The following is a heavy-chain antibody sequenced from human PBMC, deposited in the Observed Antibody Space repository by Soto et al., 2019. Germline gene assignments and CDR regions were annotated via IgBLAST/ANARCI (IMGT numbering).Heavy chain of an antibody. CDR3: ARGGKYCTNGVCSFSGMDV. D-gene: IGHD2-8*01. CDR2: ISAYNGNT. J-gene: IGHJ6*02. CDR1: GYTFTSYG. Sequence: QVQLVQSGAEVKKPGASVKVSCKASGYTFTSYGISWVRQAPGQGLEWMGWISAYNGNTNYAQKLQGRVTMTTDTSTSTAFMEPRSLRSDDTAMYYCARGGKYCTNGVCSFSGMDVWGQGTTVTGSS. V-gene: IGHV1-18*01.